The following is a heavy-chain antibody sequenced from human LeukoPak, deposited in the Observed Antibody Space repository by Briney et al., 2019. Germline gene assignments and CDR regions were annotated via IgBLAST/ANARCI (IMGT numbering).Heavy chain of an antibody. CDR2: ISSGSTTI. CDR1: GFTLSSYS. J-gene: IGHJ4*02. V-gene: IGHV3-48*01. CDR3: ARDVEQWLVRVYYFDY. D-gene: IGHD6-19*01. Sequence: AGGSLRLSCATSGFTLSSYSMNWVRQAPGKGLEWVSYISSGSTTIYYADSVKGRFTISRDNAKNSLYLQMNSLRAEDTAAYYCARDVEQWLVRVYYFDYWGQGTLVTVSS.